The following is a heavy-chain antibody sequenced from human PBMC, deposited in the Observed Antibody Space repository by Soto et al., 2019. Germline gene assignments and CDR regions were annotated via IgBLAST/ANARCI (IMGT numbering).Heavy chain of an antibody. V-gene: IGHV4-34*01. D-gene: IGHD6-19*01. Sequence: QVQLQQWGAGLLKPSETLSLTCAVYGGSFSGYYWSWIRQPPGKGLEWIGEINHSGRTNYNPSLKSRVTISVDTSKNQFSLKLSSVTAADTAVYYCARALVAVAGTVDYWGQGTLVTVSS. J-gene: IGHJ4*02. CDR2: INHSGRT. CDR1: GGSFSGYY. CDR3: ARALVAVAGTVDY.